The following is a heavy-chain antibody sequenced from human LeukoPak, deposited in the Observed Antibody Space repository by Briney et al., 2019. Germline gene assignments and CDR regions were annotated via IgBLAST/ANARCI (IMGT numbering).Heavy chain of an antibody. Sequence: SETLSLTCTVSGGSISSGSYYWSWIRQPAGKGLEWIGYIYYSGSTNYNPSLKSRVTISVDTSKNQFSLKLSSVTAADTAVYYCARDREGVWWGYSYGYGAFDIWGQGTMVTVSS. J-gene: IGHJ3*02. CDR1: GGSISSGSYY. CDR3: ARDREGVWWGYSYGYGAFDI. CDR2: IYYSGST. D-gene: IGHD5-18*01. V-gene: IGHV4-61*10.